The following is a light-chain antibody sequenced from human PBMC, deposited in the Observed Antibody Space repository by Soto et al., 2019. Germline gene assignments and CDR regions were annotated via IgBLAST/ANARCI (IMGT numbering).Light chain of an antibody. CDR3: QQSFSTPT. CDR1: QRINIY. CDR2: SAS. Sequence: LSTSIGDRVTITCRASQRINIYLNWYRQKPGKAPELLIYSASNLQSGVPSRFSGSGSGTDFTLTISGLQSEDFATYYCQQSFSTPTLGQGTRLEIK. V-gene: IGKV1-39*01. J-gene: IGKJ5*01.